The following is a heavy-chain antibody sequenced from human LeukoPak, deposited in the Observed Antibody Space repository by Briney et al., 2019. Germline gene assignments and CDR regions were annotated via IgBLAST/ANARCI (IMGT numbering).Heavy chain of an antibody. J-gene: IGHJ4*02. CDR3: ARGRWAASDY. Sequence: PSETLSLTCAVYGGSFSGYYWSWIRQPPGKGLEWIGEINHSGSTNYNPSLKSRVTISVDTSKNQFSPKLSSVTAADTAVYYCARGRWAASDYWGQGTLVTVSS. V-gene: IGHV4-34*01. CDR2: INHSGST. D-gene: IGHD2-15*01. CDR1: GGSFSGYY.